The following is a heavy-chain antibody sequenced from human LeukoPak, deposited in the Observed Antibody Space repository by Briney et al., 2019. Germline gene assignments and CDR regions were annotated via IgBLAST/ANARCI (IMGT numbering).Heavy chain of an antibody. J-gene: IGHJ6*03. V-gene: IGHV4-4*07. CDR3: ARLGIYPIQGYNYNYHYMDV. CDR2: IYTSGSS. CDR1: GGSINSYY. D-gene: IGHD1-1*01. Sequence: SETLSLTRTVSGGSINSYYWSWIRQPAGKGLEWIGRIYTSGSSNYNPSLKSRVTISVDMSKNQFSLQLSSVTAADTAAYYCARLGIYPIQGYNYNYHYMDVWAKGTSVTVSS.